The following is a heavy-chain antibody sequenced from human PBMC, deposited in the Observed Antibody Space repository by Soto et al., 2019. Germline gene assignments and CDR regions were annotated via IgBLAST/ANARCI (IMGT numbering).Heavy chain of an antibody. CDR2: IIPIFGTA. D-gene: IGHD2-2*01. CDR1: GGTFSSYA. J-gene: IGHJ6*02. CDR3: ARGEEEKAVVHYYYYGMDV. Sequence: GASVKVSCKASGGTFSSYAISWVRQAPGQGLEWMGGIIPIFGTANYAQKFQGRVTITADESTSTAYMELSSLRSEDTAVYYCARGEEEKAVVHYYYYGMDVWGQGTTVTVSS. V-gene: IGHV1-69*13.